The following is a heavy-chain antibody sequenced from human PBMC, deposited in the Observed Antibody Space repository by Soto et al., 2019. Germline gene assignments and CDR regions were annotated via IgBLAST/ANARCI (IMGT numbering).Heavy chain of an antibody. D-gene: IGHD3-22*01. Sequence: EVQLVESGGGLVQPGGSLKLSCAASGFTFSGSAMHWVRQASGKGLEWVGRIRSKANSYATAYAASVKGRFTISRDDLKNTAYLQMNSLKTEDTAVYYCLYSYYDSSGYRPFDIWGQGTMVTVSS. CDR1: GFTFSGSA. CDR2: IRSKANSYAT. J-gene: IGHJ3*02. CDR3: LYSYYDSSGYRPFDI. V-gene: IGHV3-73*02.